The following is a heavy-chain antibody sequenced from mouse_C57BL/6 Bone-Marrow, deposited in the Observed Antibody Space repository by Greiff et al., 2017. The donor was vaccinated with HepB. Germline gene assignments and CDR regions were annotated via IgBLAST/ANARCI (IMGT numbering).Heavy chain of an antibody. V-gene: IGHV1-9*01. CDR3: ARWGTTVVATYYFDY. CDR1: GYTFTGYW. CDR2: ILPGSGST. J-gene: IGHJ2*01. Sequence: QVQLKQSGAELMKPGASVKLSCKATGYTFTGYWIEWVKQRPGHGLEWIGEILPGSGSTNYNEKFKGKATFTADTSSNTAYMQLSSLTTEDSAIYYCARWGTTVVATYYFDYWGQGTTLTVSS. D-gene: IGHD1-1*01.